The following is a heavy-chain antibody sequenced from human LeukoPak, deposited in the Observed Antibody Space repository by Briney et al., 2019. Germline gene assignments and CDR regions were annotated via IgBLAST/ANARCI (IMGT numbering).Heavy chain of an antibody. Sequence: ASETLSLTCAVYGGSFSGYYWTWIRQTPGKGLEWIGEINHRGSTNYNPSLESRVTISVDTSKNHFSLDLTSVTAADTAVYYCASGGWYRGYWGQGTLVTVSS. CDR3: ASGGWYRGY. V-gene: IGHV4-34*01. CDR2: INHRGST. J-gene: IGHJ4*02. D-gene: IGHD2-15*01. CDR1: GGSFSGYY.